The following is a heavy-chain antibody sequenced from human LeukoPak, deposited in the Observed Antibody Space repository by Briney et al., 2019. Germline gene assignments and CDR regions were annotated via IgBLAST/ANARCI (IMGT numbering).Heavy chain of an antibody. J-gene: IGHJ4*02. CDR1: GFIFDDYA. D-gene: IGHD6-6*01. V-gene: IGHV3-9*01. CDR3: AKDRDYSSSGASVDY. Sequence: GGSLRLSCAASGFIFDDYAMHWVRQAPGKGLEWVSGISWNSGSIGYADSVKGRFTISRDNAKNSLYLQMNSLRAEDTALYYCAKDRDYSSSGASVDYWGQGALVTVSS. CDR2: ISWNSGSI.